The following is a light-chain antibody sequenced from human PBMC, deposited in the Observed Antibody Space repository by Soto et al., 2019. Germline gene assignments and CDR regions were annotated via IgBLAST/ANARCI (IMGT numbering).Light chain of an antibody. J-gene: IGKJ3*01. Sequence: DIQMTQTPSILSASVGDRVILTCRASQSIGNWLAWYQQKPGKAPKLLIYKASSLESGVPTRFSGSGSGTDFTLTSSSLHPEDVATYYCQQYNSYVFGPGTKVDIK. V-gene: IGKV1-5*03. CDR2: KAS. CDR3: QQYNSYV. CDR1: QSIGNW.